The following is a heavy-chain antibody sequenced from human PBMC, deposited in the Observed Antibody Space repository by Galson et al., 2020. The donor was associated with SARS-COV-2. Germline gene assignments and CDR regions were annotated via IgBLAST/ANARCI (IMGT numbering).Heavy chain of an antibody. D-gene: IGHD3-22*01. CDR2: IAGSGAYK. Sequence: GESQKISCAASGFTIRDHNMILVRQAPGKGLEWVSSIAGSGAYKYYADSMKGRFTISRDNAKNSVYLQLNSLRDEDTAVYYCARDKGSGFQMHWYFDLWGRGTLVSVSS. V-gene: IGHV3-21*01. J-gene: IGHJ2*01. CDR3: ARDKGSGFQMHWYFDL. CDR1: GFTIRDHN.